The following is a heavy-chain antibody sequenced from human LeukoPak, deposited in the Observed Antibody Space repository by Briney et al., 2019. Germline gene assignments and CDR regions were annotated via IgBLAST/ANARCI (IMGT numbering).Heavy chain of an antibody. V-gene: IGHV1-18*04. J-gene: IGHJ5*02. CDR3: ARDLVVVVATSPFDP. Sequence: ASVKVSCKASGYTFTSYGISWVRQAPGQGLEWMGWISAYNGNTNYAQKLQGRVTMTTDTSTSTAYMELRSLRSDDTAVYYCARDLVVVVATSPFDPWGQGTLVTVSS. CDR1: GYTFTSYG. D-gene: IGHD2-15*01. CDR2: ISAYNGNT.